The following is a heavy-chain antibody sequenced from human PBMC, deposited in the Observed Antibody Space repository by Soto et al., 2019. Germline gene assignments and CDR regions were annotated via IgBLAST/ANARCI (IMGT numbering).Heavy chain of an antibody. J-gene: IGHJ5*02. V-gene: IGHV4-34*01. CDR3: ARGSSIPYNWFDP. D-gene: IGHD2-21*01. CDR2: INHSGST. CDR1: GGSFIGYY. Sequence: SETLSLTCAVYGGSFIGYYWSWIRQPPGKGLEWIGEINHSGSTNYNPSLKSRVTISVDTSKNQFSLKLSSVTAADTAVYYCARGSSIPYNWFDPWGQGTLVTVSS.